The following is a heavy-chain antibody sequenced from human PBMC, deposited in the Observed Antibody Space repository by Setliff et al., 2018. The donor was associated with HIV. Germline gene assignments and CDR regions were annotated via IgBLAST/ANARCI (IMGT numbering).Heavy chain of an antibody. CDR3: ASGEDSGTYGEPYDS. J-gene: IGHJ4*02. Sequence: SETLSLTCTVSGDSIISSRNFWGWIRQPPGKGLEWIGNIHSSGSTYYNPSLKSRVFISVDLSINQFSLELHSVTAADTAVYYCASGEDSGTYGEPYDSWGQGALVTVS. V-gene: IGHV4-39*01. CDR1: GDSIISSRNF. D-gene: IGHD1-26*01. CDR2: IHSSGST.